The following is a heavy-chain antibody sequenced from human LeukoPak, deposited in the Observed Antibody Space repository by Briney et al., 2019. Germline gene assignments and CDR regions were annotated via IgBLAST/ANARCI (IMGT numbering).Heavy chain of an antibody. V-gene: IGHV3-21*01. Sequence: PGGSLRLSCAASGFTFSSYGMNWVRPAPGKGLEWVSSISNSSTYISYADSVKGRFTISRDNAKNSLYLKMNSLRAEDTSMYYCARDEGGSYPGGLFDYWGEGALVAVSA. CDR1: GFTFSSYG. J-gene: IGHJ4*02. CDR3: ARDEGGSYPGGLFDY. CDR2: ISNSSTYI. D-gene: IGHD1-26*01.